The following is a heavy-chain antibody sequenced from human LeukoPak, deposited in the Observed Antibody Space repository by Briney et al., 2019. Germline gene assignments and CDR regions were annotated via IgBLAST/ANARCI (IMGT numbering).Heavy chain of an antibody. V-gene: IGHV5-51*01. CDR2: IYPGDSDT. CDR3: ARRSVVVVAATQDLAYYFDY. J-gene: IGHJ4*02. CDR1: GYIFTSYW. Sequence: GESLKISCKGSGYIFTSYWIGWVRQMPGKGLEWMGIIYPGDSDTRYSPSFQGQVTISADKSISTAYLQWSSLKASDTAMYYCARRSVVVVAATQDLAYYFDYWGQGTLVTVSS. D-gene: IGHD2-15*01.